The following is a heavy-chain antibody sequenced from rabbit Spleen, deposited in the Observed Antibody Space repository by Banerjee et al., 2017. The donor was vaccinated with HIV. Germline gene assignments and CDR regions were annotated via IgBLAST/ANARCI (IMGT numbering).Heavy chain of an antibody. CDR2: IYIGSSGTT. CDR1: GFSFSSSYF. D-gene: IGHD1-1*01. V-gene: IGHV1S40*01. CDR3: ARDLVAVIGWNFNL. J-gene: IGHJ4*01. Sequence: QSLEESGGDLVKPGASLTLTCTASGFSFSSSYFMCWVRQAPGKGLEWLGCIYIGSSGTTYYASWAKGRFTISKTSSTTVTLQMTSLTAADTATYFCARDLVAVIGWNFNLWGQGTLVTVS.